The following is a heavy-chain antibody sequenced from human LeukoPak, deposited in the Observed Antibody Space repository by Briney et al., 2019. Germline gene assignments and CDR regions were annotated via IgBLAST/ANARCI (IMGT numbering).Heavy chain of an antibody. D-gene: IGHD3-16*02. J-gene: IGHJ3*02. CDR2: IFYSGGT. Sequence: PSETLSLTCAVSSYSISSDYYWGWIRQPPGKGPEWIGTIFYSGGTYYNPSLNSRVAISVDTSKNQFSLKLSSVTAADTAVYHCARHSQWGVIPWAFDIWGQGTMVTVSS. CDR1: SYSISSDYY. CDR3: ARHSQWGVIPWAFDI. V-gene: IGHV4-38-2*01.